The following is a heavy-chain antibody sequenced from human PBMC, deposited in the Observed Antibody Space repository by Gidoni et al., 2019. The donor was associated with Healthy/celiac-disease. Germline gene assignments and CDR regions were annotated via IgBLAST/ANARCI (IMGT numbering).Heavy chain of an antibody. CDR2: IKQDGSEK. CDR3: ARDGDFWSGYSDY. J-gene: IGHJ4*02. Sequence: EVQLVASGGGLVQPGGSLRLSCAASGFTFRSYWMSWVRQDPGKGLEWVSNIKQDGSEKYYVDSVKGRFTISRDNAKNSLYLQMNSLRAEDTAVYYCARDGDFWSGYSDYWGQGTLVTVSS. CDR1: GFTFRSYW. D-gene: IGHD3-3*01. V-gene: IGHV3-7*01.